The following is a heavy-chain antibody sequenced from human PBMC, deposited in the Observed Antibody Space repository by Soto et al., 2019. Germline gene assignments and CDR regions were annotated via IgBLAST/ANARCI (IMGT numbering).Heavy chain of an antibody. CDR2: IIPIFGTA. J-gene: IGHJ4*02. CDR3: ARVTVATLWDQYYFDY. Sequence: QVQLVQSGAEVKKPGSSVKVSCKASGGTFSSYAISWVRQAPGQGLEWMGGIIPIFGTANYAQKFQGRVTITADESTSTSYMELSSLRSEDTAVYYCARVTVATLWDQYYFDYWGQGTLVTVSS. V-gene: IGHV1-69*01. CDR1: GGTFSSYA. D-gene: IGHD5-12*01.